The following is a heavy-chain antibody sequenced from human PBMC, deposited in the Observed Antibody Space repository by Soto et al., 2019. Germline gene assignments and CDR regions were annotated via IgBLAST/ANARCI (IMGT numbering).Heavy chain of an antibody. CDR1: GFRFSDSG. CDR3: ARDLAAAALYYFAY. J-gene: IGHJ4*02. Sequence: GGSLRLSCATSGFRFSDSGMHWVRQAPGKGLEWVAGVWSDGTNIEYVDSVKGRFTISRDNSRNTLYLQMDSLRAEDTAVCFCARDLAAAALYYFAYWGQGTLVTV. V-gene: IGHV3-33*01. D-gene: IGHD2-2*01. CDR2: VWSDGTNI.